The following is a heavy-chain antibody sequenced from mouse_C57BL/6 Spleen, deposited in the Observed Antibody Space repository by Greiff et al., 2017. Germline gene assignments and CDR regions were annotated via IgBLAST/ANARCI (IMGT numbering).Heavy chain of an antibody. CDR3: ARESSNYGWYFDV. D-gene: IGHD2-5*01. Sequence: VKQRPGHGLAWIGSFTMYSDATEYSENFKGKATLTANTSSSTAYMELSSLTSEDSAVYYCARESSNYGWYFDVWGTGTTVTVSS. CDR2: FTMYSDAT. V-gene: IGHV1-49*01. J-gene: IGHJ1*03.